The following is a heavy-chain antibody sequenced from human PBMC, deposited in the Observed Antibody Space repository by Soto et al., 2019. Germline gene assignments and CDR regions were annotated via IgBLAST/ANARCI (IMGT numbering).Heavy chain of an antibody. V-gene: IGHV3-30*18. CDR3: AKDGLRFLEWLSYFDY. CDR1: GFTFSSYG. D-gene: IGHD3-3*01. CDR2: ISYDGSNK. J-gene: IGHJ4*02. Sequence: SLRLSCAASGFTFSSYGMHWVRQAPGKGLEWVAVISYDGSNKYYVDSVKGRFTISRDSSKNTLYLQMNSLRAEDTAVYYCAKDGLRFLEWLSYFDYWGQGTLVTVSS.